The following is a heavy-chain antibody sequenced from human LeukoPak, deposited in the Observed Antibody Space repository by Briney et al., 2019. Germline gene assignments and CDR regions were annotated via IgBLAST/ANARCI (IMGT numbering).Heavy chain of an antibody. CDR2: INHSGST. V-gene: IGHV4-34*01. D-gene: IGHD5-18*01. Sequence: SETLSLTCAVYGGSFSGYYWSWIRQPPGKGLEWIGEINHSGSTNYNPSLKSRVTISVDTSKNQFSLKLSSVTAADTAVYYCARDGYSYGFYAWGQGTLVTVSS. CDR1: GGSFSGYY. CDR3: ARDGYSYGFYA. J-gene: IGHJ5*02.